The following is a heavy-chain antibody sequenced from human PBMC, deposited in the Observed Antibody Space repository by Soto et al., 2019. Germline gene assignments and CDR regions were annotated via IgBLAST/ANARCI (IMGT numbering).Heavy chain of an antibody. Sequence: QVQLVQSGAEVKKPGSSVKVSCKASGGTFSSYTISWVRQAPGQGLEWMGRIIPILGIANYAQKFQGRVTITADKSTSTAYMELSSLGSEETAVYYCERDEGAPVTNLYYYYGMGVWGQGTTVTVSS. V-gene: IGHV1-69*08. D-gene: IGHD4-17*01. J-gene: IGHJ6*01. CDR2: IIPILGIA. CDR1: GGTFSSYT. CDR3: ERDEGAPVTNLYYYYGMGV.